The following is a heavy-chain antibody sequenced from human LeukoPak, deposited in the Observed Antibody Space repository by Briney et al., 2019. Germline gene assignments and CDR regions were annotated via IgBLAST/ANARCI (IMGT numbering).Heavy chain of an antibody. D-gene: IGHD1-26*01. CDR2: INPNSGGT. CDR1: GYTFTGYY. J-gene: IGHJ3*02. Sequence: ASVKVSCKASGYTFTGYYMHWVRQAPGQGLEWMGWINPNSGGTNYAQKFQGWVTMTRDTSISTAYMELSGLRSDDTAVYYCARASGSYWRGAFDIWGQGTMVTVSS. V-gene: IGHV1-2*04. CDR3: ARASGSYWRGAFDI.